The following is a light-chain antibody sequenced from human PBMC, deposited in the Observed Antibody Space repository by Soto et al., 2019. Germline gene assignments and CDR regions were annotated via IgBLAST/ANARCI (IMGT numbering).Light chain of an antibody. V-gene: IGKV4-1*01. CDR1: QSVLYSSNNKNY. CDR2: WAS. Sequence: DIVMTQSPDSLAVSLGERETINCKSSQSVLYSSNNKNYLAWYQQRPGQPPKLLIYWASTRESGVPDRFSGSGSGTDFTLTITSLQAEDVAVYYCQQYESTPPTFGQGTKLEIK. CDR3: QQYESTPPT. J-gene: IGKJ2*01.